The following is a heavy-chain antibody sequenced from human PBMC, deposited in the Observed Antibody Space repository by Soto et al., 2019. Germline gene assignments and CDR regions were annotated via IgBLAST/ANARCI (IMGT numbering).Heavy chain of an antibody. Sequence: GGSLRLSCTASGFTFGDYAMSWVRQAPGKGLEWVGFIRSKAYGGTTEYAASVKGRFTISRDDSKSIAYLQMNSLKTEDTAVYYCTGGSSGWNWYFDLWGRGTLVTVSS. D-gene: IGHD3-22*01. CDR2: IRSKAYGGTT. J-gene: IGHJ2*01. CDR3: TGGSSGWNWYFDL. CDR1: GFTFGDYA. V-gene: IGHV3-49*04.